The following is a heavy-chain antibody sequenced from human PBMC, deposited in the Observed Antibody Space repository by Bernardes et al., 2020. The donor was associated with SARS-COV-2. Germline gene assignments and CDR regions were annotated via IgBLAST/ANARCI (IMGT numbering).Heavy chain of an antibody. CDR3: ARDKGDYGSGPEDSRTTFDP. D-gene: IGHD3-10*01. J-gene: IGHJ5*02. V-gene: IGHV4-30-4*01. CDR1: GGSISSGDYY. CDR2: IYYSGST. Sequence: SETLSLTCTVSGGSISSGDYYWSWIRQPPGKGLEWIGYIYYSGSTYYNPSLKSRVTISVDTSKNQFSLKLSSVTAADTAVYYCARDKGDYGSGPEDSRTTFDPWGQGTLVTVSS.